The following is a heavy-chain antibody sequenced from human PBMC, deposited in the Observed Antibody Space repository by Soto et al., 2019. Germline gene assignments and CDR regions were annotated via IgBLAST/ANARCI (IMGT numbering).Heavy chain of an antibody. V-gene: IGHV1-3*01. CDR1: GYTFTSYA. Sequence: ASVKVSCEASGYTFTSYAMHWVRQAPGQRLEWMGWINAGNGNTKYSQKFQGRVTITRDTSASTAYMELSSLRSEDTAVYYCARDAPSGIAVAGPREFDYWGQGTLVTVSS. D-gene: IGHD6-19*01. CDR2: INAGNGNT. CDR3: ARDAPSGIAVAGPREFDY. J-gene: IGHJ4*02.